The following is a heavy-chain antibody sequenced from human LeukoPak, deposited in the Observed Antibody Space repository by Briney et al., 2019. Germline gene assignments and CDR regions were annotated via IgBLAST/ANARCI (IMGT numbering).Heavy chain of an antibody. V-gene: IGHV3-30*02. D-gene: IGHD2-8*01. CDR1: GFTFSSYG. J-gene: IGHJ4*02. Sequence: PGGSLRLSCAASGFTFSSYGMHWVRQAPGKGLEWVAFIRYDGSNKYYADSVKGRFTISRDNSKNTLYLQMNSLRAEDTAVYYCAKDLGYVGNGGEYWGQGTLVTVSS. CDR2: IRYDGSNK. CDR3: AKDLGYVGNGGEY.